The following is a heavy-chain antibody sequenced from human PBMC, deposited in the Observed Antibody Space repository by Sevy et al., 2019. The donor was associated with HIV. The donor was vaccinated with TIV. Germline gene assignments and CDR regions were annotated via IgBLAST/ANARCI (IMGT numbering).Heavy chain of an antibody. D-gene: IGHD3-16*01. CDR3: VGRPYSSAYSWSYHFDY. J-gene: IGHJ4*02. Sequence: GSLRLSCAASGFPFSDYHMSWIRQGPGKGLEWISYISGSSSAIVYAESVKGRFAISRNNAKNSLYLHMDNLRAEDTAVYFCVGRPYSSAYSWSYHFDYWGQGTLVTVSS. V-gene: IGHV3-11*01. CDR1: GFPFSDYH. CDR2: ISGSSSAI.